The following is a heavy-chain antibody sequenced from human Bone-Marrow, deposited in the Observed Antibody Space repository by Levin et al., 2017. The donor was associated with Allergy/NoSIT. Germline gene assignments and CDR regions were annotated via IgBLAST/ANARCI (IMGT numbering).Heavy chain of an antibody. J-gene: IGHJ6*02. CDR2: IKSRNDGGTT. CDR3: STEGGHCSGGSCYLLPCYYGMDV. CDR1: GFNFTNAW. D-gene: IGHD2-15*01. V-gene: IGHV3-15*01. Sequence: PGGSLRLSCAASGFNFTNAWMSWVRQAPGKGLEWVGRIKSRNDGGTTDYAAPVKGRFIISKDVSKNTLYLQMNSLKTQDTAVYYCSTEGGHCSGGSCYLLPCYYGMDVWGQGTTVTVSS.